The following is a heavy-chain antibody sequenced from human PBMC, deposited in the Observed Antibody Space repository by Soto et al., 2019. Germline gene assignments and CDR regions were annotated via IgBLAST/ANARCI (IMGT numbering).Heavy chain of an antibody. V-gene: IGHV3-7*03. Sequence: GGSLRLSCAASGFTFSSYWMSWVRQAPGKGLEWVANIKQDGSEKYYVDSVKGRFTISRDNAKNSLYLQMNSLRAEDTAVYYCARAPDYYDSSGYYWEYWGQGTLVTVSS. D-gene: IGHD3-22*01. J-gene: IGHJ4*02. CDR3: ARAPDYYDSSGYYWEY. CDR1: GFTFSSYW. CDR2: IKQDGSEK.